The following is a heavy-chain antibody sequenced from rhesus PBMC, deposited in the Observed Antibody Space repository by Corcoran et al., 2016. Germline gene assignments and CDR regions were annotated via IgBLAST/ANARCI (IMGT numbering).Heavy chain of an antibody. J-gene: IGHJ5-1*01. V-gene: IGHV4-65*01. D-gene: IGHD1-14*01. CDR3: ARHTPGGGGRTVRFDV. CDR1: GDSISGDKG. Sequence: QVQLQESGPGLVTPSETLSLPCAVFGDSISGDKGWRWITQPPGTGLGWIGYINGNTDSTHYNPSLRSRVTLSTDTSKSQFSLILSSLSAADTAVYFCARHTPGGGGRTVRFDVWGPGILVTVSS. CDR2: INGNTDST.